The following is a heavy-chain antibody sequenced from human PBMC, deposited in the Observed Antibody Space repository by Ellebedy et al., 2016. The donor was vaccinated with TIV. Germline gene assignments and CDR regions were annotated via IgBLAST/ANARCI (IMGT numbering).Heavy chain of an antibody. J-gene: IGHJ5*01. Sequence: SETLSLTCTVSGGSVTSSGYYWSWIRQPPGKGLEWIGSIYYNSESTYYNPSLKSRVTISVDTSKNQFSLELSSVTAADTAVYYCAKDRQVRWYNSWGQGTLVIVSS. V-gene: IGHV4-39*07. CDR2: IYYNSEST. CDR3: AKDRQVRWYNS. CDR1: GGSVTSSGYY.